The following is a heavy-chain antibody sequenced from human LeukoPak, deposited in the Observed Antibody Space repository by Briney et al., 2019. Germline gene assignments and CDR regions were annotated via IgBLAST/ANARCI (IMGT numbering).Heavy chain of an antibody. CDR1: GGSISSGSYY. V-gene: IGHV4-61*02. J-gene: IGHJ4*02. D-gene: IGHD3-10*01. Sequence: SETLSLTCTVSGGSISSGSYYWSWIRQPAGKGPEWIGRIYTSGSTNYNPSLKSRVTISVDTSKNQFSLKLSSVTAADTAVYYCARANYGSGSYYSDYWGQGTLVTVSS. CDR2: IYTSGST. CDR3: ARANYGSGSYYSDY.